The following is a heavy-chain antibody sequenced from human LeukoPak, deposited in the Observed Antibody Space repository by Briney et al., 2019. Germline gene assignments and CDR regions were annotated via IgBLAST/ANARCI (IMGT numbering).Heavy chain of an antibody. Sequence: PSETLSLTCAVSGYSISSGYYWGWIRQPPGKGLEWIGSIYHSGSTYYNPSLKSRVTISVDTSKNQFSLKLSSVTAADTAVYYCARDLLWFGELLGGFWFDPWGQGTLVTVSS. J-gene: IGHJ5*02. CDR3: ARDLLWFGELLGGFWFDP. D-gene: IGHD3-10*01. CDR2: IYHSGST. CDR1: GYSISSGYY. V-gene: IGHV4-38-2*02.